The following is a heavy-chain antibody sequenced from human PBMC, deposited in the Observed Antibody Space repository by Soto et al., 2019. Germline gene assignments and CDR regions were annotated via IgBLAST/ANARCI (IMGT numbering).Heavy chain of an antibody. CDR3: ARGKYRERMDV. CDR2: IWYDGSNK. D-gene: IGHD2-2*01. V-gene: IGHV3-33*01. J-gene: IGHJ6*02. CDR1: GFTFSSYG. Sequence: RGGSLRLSCAASGFTFSSYGMHWVRQAPGKGLEWVAVIWYDGSNKYYADSVKGRFTISRDNSKNTLYLQMNSLRAEDTAVYYCARGKYRERMDVWGQGTTVTVSS.